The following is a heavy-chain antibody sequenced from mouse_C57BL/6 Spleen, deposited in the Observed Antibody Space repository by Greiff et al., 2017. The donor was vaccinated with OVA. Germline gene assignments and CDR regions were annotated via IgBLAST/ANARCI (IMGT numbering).Heavy chain of an antibody. Sequence: EVQVVESGPELVKPGASVKISCKASGYTFTDYYMNWVKQSHGKSLEWIGDINPNNGGTSYNQKFKGKATLTVDKSSSTAYMELRSLTSEDSAVYYCARTTVVATPYYFDYWGQGTTLTVSS. CDR1: GYTFTDYY. D-gene: IGHD1-1*01. V-gene: IGHV1-26*01. CDR2: INPNNGGT. J-gene: IGHJ2*01. CDR3: ARTTVVATPYYFDY.